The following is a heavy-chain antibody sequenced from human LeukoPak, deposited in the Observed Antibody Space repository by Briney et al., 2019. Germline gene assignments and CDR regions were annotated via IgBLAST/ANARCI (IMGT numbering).Heavy chain of an antibody. D-gene: IGHD5-24*01. CDR1: GGSISSSSYY. CDR2: IYTSGST. J-gene: IGHJ4*02. V-gene: IGHV4-39*07. Sequence: NPSETLSLTCTVSGGSISSSSYYWGWIRQPPGKGLEWIGRIYTSGSTNYNPSLKSRVTMSVDTSKNQFSLKLSSVTAADTAVYYCARDRGRWLQFDYWGQGTLVTVSS. CDR3: ARDRGRWLQFDY.